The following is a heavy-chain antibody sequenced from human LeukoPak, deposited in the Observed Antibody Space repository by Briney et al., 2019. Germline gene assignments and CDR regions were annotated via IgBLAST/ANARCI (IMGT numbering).Heavy chain of an antibody. D-gene: IGHD1-26*01. V-gene: IGHV1-69-2*01. CDR1: GYTFTDSY. J-gene: IGHJ4*02. CDR2: VDPEKGEI. Sequence: ASVKVSCKASGYTFTDSYMHWVQQAPGKGLEWMGRVDPEKGEIVYAEKFQGRVTITADTSTDTAYMELGSLRSEDTAVYYCATSKYSGNHPLDYWGQGNLVTVSS. CDR3: ATSKYSGNHPLDY.